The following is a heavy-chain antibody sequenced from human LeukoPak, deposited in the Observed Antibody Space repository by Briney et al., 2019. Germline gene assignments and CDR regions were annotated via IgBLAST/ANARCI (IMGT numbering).Heavy chain of an antibody. J-gene: IGHJ3*02. V-gene: IGHV1-69*05. Sequence: EASVKVSCKAPGGTFSSYAISWVRQAPGQGLEWMGGIIPIFGTANYAQKFQGRVTITTDESTSTAYMELSSLRSEDTAVYYCARDYSSSYAFDIWGQGTMVTVSS. CDR2: IIPIFGTA. CDR3: ARDYSSSYAFDI. CDR1: GGTFSSYA. D-gene: IGHD6-6*01.